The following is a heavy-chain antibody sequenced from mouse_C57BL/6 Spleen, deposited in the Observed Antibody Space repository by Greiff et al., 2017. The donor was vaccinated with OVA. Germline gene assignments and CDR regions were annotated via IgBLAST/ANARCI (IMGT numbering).Heavy chain of an antibody. J-gene: IGHJ4*01. V-gene: IGHV1-37*01. Sequence: VHVKQSGPELVKPGASVKISCKASGYSFTGYFMNWVKQSHGKSLEWIGRINPYNGDTFYNQKFKGKATLTVDKSSSTAYMELLSLTSEDFAVYYCARYYDYENYAMDYWGQGTSVTVSS. D-gene: IGHD2-4*01. CDR3: ARYYDYENYAMDY. CDR2: INPYNGDT. CDR1: GYSFTGYF.